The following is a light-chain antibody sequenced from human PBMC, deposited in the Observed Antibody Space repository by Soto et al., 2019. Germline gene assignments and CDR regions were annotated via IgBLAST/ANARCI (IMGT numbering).Light chain of an antibody. CDR3: QQYNNWPWT. V-gene: IGKV3-15*01. CDR2: GAS. J-gene: IGKJ1*01. Sequence: EIVMTQSPATLSVSPGGRATLSCRASQSISDTLAWYQQKPGQAPRLIIHGASTRATGFPGRFSGSGSGTDFTLTISSLQSEDVAVYYCQQYNNWPWTFGQGTKVDIK. CDR1: QSISDT.